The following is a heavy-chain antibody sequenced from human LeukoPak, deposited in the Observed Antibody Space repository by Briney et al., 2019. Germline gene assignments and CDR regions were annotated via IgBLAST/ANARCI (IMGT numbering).Heavy chain of an antibody. Sequence: GGSLRLSCAASGFTFSSYWMHWVRQAPGKGLVWVSRINSPGSDTTYADSVKGRFTISRDNAKNTLYLQMNSLRVEDTAVYYCARVPNWFDPWGQGTLVTVSS. CDR1: GFTFSSYW. CDR2: INSPGSDT. CDR3: ARVPNWFDP. J-gene: IGHJ5*02. V-gene: IGHV3-74*01.